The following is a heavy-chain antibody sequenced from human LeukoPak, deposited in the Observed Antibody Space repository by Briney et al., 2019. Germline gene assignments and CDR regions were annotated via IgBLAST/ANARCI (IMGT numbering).Heavy chain of an antibody. D-gene: IGHD3-10*01. Sequence: GGSLRLSCAASGFTFSRYWMHWVRQAPGKGLVWVSRINTDGSTTSYADSVRGRFTISRDNAENTVYLQMNSLGAEDTALYFCARVNTGNWYFDLWGRGTLVTVTS. CDR3: ARVNTGNWYFDL. J-gene: IGHJ2*01. CDR2: INTDGSTT. V-gene: IGHV3-74*01. CDR1: GFTFSRYW.